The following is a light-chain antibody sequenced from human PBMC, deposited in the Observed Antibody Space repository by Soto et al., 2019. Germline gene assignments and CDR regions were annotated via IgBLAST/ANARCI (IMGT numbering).Light chain of an antibody. CDR2: GAS. J-gene: IGKJ5*01. Sequence: DIHISHSPSFLSASVVDIGTITCRASQSIGKHLNWYQQKPGKAPKFLIYGASTLQSGVPPRFTGSGSGTDFTLTVNSLQAEDFATYYCQQSYTSPTTFGQGTRLEIK. CDR1: QSIGKH. V-gene: IGKV1-39*01. CDR3: QQSYTSPTT.